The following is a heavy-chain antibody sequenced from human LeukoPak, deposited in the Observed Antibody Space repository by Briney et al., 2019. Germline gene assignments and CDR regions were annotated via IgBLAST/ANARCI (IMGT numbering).Heavy chain of an antibody. V-gene: IGHV3-73*01. CDR1: GFTFSGSA. CDR2: IRSTANGYAT. D-gene: IGHD2-8*02. Sequence: PWGSLRLSCAASGFTFSGSALHWVRQASGKGLEWVGRIRSTANGYATAYAASVKGRFTISRDDSKNTAYLQMNSLRAEDTAIYYCATYRQVLLPFESWGQGTLVTVSS. J-gene: IGHJ4*02. CDR3: ATYRQVLLPFES.